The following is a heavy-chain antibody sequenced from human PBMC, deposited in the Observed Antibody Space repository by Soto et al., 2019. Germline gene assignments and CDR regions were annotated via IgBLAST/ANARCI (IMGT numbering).Heavy chain of an antibody. CDR2: ISSSSSTI. Sequence: GGSLRLSCAASGFTFSSYSMNWVRQAPGRGLEWVSYISSSSSTIYYADSVKGRFTISRDNAKNSLYLQMNSLRAEDTAVYYCARDRPTAELDYNWFDPWGQGTLVTVSS. D-gene: IGHD1-1*01. CDR1: GFTFSSYS. CDR3: ARDRPTAELDYNWFDP. J-gene: IGHJ5*02. V-gene: IGHV3-48*01.